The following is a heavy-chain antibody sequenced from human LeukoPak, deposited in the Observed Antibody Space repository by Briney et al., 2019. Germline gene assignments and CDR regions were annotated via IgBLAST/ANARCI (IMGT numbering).Heavy chain of an antibody. CDR2: IYYSGST. Sequence: PSETLSLTCTVSGGSISSGDYYWNWIRQPPGKGLEWIGYIYYSGSTYYNPSLKSRVTMSVDTSKNQFSLKLSSVTAAYTAVYYCARELTYADYWGQGTLVTVSS. V-gene: IGHV4-30-4*01. D-gene: IGHD4/OR15-4a*01. CDR3: ARELTYADY. CDR1: GGSISSGDYY. J-gene: IGHJ4*02.